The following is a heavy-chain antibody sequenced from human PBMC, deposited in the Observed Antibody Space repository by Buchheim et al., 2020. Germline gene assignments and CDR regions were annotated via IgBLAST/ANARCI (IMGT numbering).Heavy chain of an antibody. CDR1: GFTFSGYA. CDR2: ISGSGANT. D-gene: IGHD3-22*01. Sequence: DVQVLESGGGLVQPGGSLRLSCAASGFTFSGYAMAWVRQAPGKGLEWVSSISGSGANTFYADAVKGRFTLSRDNSKNTLYLQMNSLRAEDTAVYYCARDFYDSSGYYSPLGYWGQGTL. CDR3: ARDFYDSSGYYSPLGY. J-gene: IGHJ4*02. V-gene: IGHV3-23*01.